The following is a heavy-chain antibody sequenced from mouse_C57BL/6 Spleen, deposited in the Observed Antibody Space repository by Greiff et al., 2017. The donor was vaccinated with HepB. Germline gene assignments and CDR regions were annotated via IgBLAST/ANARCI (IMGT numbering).Heavy chain of an antibody. CDR3: ARGAYYRKGGLDY. V-gene: IGHV1-82*01. CDR2: IYPGDGDT. D-gene: IGHD2-14*01. Sequence: QVQLQQSGPELVKPGASVKISCKASGYAFSSSWMNWVKQRPGKGLEWIGRIYPGDGDTNYNGKFKGKATLTADKSSSTAYMQLSSLTSEDSAVYFCARGAYYRKGGLDYWGQGTTLTVSS. CDR1: GYAFSSSW. J-gene: IGHJ2*01.